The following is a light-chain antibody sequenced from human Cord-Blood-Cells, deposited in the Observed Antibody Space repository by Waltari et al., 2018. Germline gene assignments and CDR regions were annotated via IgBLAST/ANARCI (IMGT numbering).Light chain of an antibody. CDR3: QHYNSWPT. V-gene: IGKV1-5*01. Sequence: DIQMTQSPSTLSASVGDRVTINCRTSQSISSWLAWYQQKPGKAPKLLIYDAASLESGVPSRFGGSGSGTEFTLTISSLPPDDFATYYCQHYNSWPTFGQGTKVEIK. J-gene: IGKJ1*01. CDR2: DAA. CDR1: QSISSW.